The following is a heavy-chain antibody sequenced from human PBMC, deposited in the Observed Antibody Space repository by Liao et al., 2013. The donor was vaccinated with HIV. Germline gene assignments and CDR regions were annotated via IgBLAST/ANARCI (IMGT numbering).Heavy chain of an antibody. D-gene: IGHD2-15*01. CDR3: AGEDFLRSFGSGGPYDALDMLGPNGTDWFDP. CDR2: MQNSGNT. V-gene: IGHV4-4*07. J-gene: IGHJ5*02. CDR1: GGSISGYH. Sequence: QVQLQESGPGLVKPSETLSLTCSVSGGSISGYHWTWIRQPAGKGLEWIGRMQNSGNTNYNPSLKSRVTMSLDTSKNQFSLKLRSVTAADTAVYYCAGEDFLRSFGSGGPYDALDMLGPNGTDWFDP.